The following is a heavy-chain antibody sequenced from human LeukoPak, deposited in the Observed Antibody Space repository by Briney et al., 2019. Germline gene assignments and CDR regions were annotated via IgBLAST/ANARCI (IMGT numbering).Heavy chain of an antibody. Sequence: QSGGSLRLSCAASGXTFSRYALHWVRQAPGKGLEWVAVIWFDGKTYNYADSVEGRFTISRDNSKNTLSLQMNSLRAEDTAVYYCARDGLETTVVPAYYFDYWGQGTLVTVSS. CDR1: GXTFSRYA. J-gene: IGHJ4*02. CDR3: ARDGLETTVVPAYYFDY. V-gene: IGHV3-33*01. CDR2: IWFDGKTY. D-gene: IGHD2-2*01.